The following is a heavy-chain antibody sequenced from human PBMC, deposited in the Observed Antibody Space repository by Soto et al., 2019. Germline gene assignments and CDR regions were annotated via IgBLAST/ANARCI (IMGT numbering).Heavy chain of an antibody. CDR3: SGCLAVAGYHF. D-gene: IGHD6-19*01. CDR1: GYTFTSYD. V-gene: IGHV1-8*01. J-gene: IGHJ4*02. CDR2: MNPNSGNT. Sequence: QVQLVQSGAEVKKPGASVKVSCKASGYTFTSYDINWVRQATGQGLEWMGWMNPNSGNTGYAQKFQGRVTTTRNTASSTATMELSSLRTEEPAVYSWSGCLAVAGYHFSGQGTLVTVSS.